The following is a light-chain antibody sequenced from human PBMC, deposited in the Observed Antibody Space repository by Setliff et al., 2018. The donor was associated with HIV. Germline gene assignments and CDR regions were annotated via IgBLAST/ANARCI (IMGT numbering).Light chain of an antibody. V-gene: IGLV2-23*01. CDR2: QAT. CDR3: CSNTGSNTFV. CDR1: SGDVGRYNL. Sequence: QSVLTQPASVSGSPGQSITISCTGTSGDVGRYNLVSWYQQQPGKPPKLMIYQATRRPSGVSNRFSGSKSGNVASLTIPGLQAEDEADYYCCSNTGSNTFVFGTGTKVTVL. J-gene: IGLJ1*01.